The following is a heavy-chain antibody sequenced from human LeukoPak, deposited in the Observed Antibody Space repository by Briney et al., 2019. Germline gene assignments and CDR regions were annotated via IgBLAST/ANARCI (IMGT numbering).Heavy chain of an antibody. D-gene: IGHD2-15*01. CDR2: VYHSGST. V-gene: IGHV4-4*02. CDR1: GGSISSSNW. Sequence: SETLSLTCAVSGGSISSSNWWSWVRQPPGKGLEWIGEVYHSGSTNYNPSLKRRVTISVDTSKNQFSLKLNSMTAADTAVYYCASESGYCSGGSCYRMYYFDYWGQGTLVTVSS. CDR3: ASESGYCSGGSCYRMYYFDY. J-gene: IGHJ4*02.